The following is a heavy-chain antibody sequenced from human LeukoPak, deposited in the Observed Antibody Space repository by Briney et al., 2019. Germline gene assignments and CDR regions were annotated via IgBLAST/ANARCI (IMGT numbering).Heavy chain of an antibody. CDR1: GFTFDCYM. CDR3: ARDGNYRIAFDY. J-gene: IGHJ4*02. Sequence: GGSLRPSCAASGFTFDCYMMTWVRQAPGKGLEWVSSISKSSTNKYYADSVKGGFTTSRDNAKNSLYLQMNSLRAEDTAVYYCARDGNYRIAFDYWGQGNLVTVSS. CDR2: ISKSSTNK. D-gene: IGHD1-7*01. V-gene: IGHV3-21*01.